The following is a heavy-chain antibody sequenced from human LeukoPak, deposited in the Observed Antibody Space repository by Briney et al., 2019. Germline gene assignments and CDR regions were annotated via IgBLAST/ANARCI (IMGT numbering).Heavy chain of an antibody. V-gene: IGHV4-34*01. D-gene: IGHD3-16*01. Sequence: SETLSLTCAVYGGSFSGYYWSWIRQPPGKGLEWIGEINHGGSTNYNPSLKSRVTISVDTSKNQFSLKLSLVTAADTAVYYCARTQIYDYYYMDVWGEGTTVTVSS. J-gene: IGHJ6*03. CDR2: INHGGST. CDR3: ARTQIYDYYYMDV. CDR1: GGSFSGYY.